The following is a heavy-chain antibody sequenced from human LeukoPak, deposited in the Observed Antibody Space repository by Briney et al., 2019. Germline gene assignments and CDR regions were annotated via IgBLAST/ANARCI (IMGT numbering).Heavy chain of an antibody. D-gene: IGHD1-1*01. J-gene: IGHJ3*02. Sequence: ASVKVSCKTSGYTFTGQYLHWVRQAPGQGLEWMGTINPSGGSTSYAQKFQGRVTMTRDTSTSTVYMELSSLRSEDTAVYYCARGGRGEGTGTTRVAFDIWGQGTMVTVSS. CDR3: ARGGRGEGTGTTRVAFDI. CDR1: GYTFTGQY. CDR2: INPSGGST. V-gene: IGHV1-46*01.